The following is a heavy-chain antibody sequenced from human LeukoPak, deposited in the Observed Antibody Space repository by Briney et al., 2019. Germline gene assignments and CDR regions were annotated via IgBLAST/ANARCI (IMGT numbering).Heavy chain of an antibody. V-gene: IGHV3-21*01. CDR3: ARDFCSGGSCYYYYYYMDV. D-gene: IGHD2-15*01. Sequence: PGGSLGLSCAASGFPFSSYSMHWARQAPGKALEGVSSISSSSSYIYYADSVKGRFTISRDNAKNSLYLQMNSLRAEDTAVYYCARDFCSGGSCYYYYYYMDVWGKGTTVTVSS. J-gene: IGHJ6*03. CDR1: GFPFSSYS. CDR2: ISSSSSYI.